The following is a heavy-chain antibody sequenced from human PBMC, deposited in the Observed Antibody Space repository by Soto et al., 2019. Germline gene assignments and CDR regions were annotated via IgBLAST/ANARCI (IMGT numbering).Heavy chain of an antibody. CDR2: INHSGST. Sequence: QVLLQQWGAGLLKPSETLSLTCAVYGVSFRGYYWSWIRQPPGKGLEWIGEINHSGSTNYNPSLKSRVTISVDTSKNQFSLKLSSVTAADTAVYYCARTSRFDYWGPGTLVTVSS. D-gene: IGHD6-6*01. CDR1: GVSFRGYY. J-gene: IGHJ4*02. CDR3: ARTSRFDY. V-gene: IGHV4-34*01.